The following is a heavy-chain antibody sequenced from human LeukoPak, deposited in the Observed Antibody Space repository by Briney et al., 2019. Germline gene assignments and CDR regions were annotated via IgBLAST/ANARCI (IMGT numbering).Heavy chain of an antibody. V-gene: IGHV3-7*05. D-gene: IGHD3-22*01. J-gene: IGHJ3*02. CDR1: GFTFSSYW. CDR2: IKHDGSEK. CDR3: ARDRERTYYYDSSGYLGAFDI. Sequence: GGSLRLSCTTSGFTFSSYWMSWVRQAPGKGLEWVANIKHDGSEKFYVDSVKGRFTISRDNAKNSLYLQMNSLRAEDTAVYYCARDRERTYYYDSSGYLGAFDIWGQGTMVTVSS.